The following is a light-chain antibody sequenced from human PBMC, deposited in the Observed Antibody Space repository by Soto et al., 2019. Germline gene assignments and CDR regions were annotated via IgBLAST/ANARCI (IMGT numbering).Light chain of an antibody. Sequence: QSVVTQPPSASGTPGQRVTISCSGSISNIGTNPVSWYQQLPGTAPKLLIFSNNQRPSGVTDRFSGSKSGTSASLAISGLQSEDEAHYYCAAWDDSLNGPVFGGGTKLTVL. CDR3: AAWDDSLNGPV. CDR1: ISNIGTNP. J-gene: IGLJ2*01. CDR2: SNN. V-gene: IGLV1-44*01.